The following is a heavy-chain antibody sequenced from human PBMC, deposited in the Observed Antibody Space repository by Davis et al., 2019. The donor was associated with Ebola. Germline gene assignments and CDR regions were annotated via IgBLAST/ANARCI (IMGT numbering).Heavy chain of an antibody. V-gene: IGHV4-61*09. D-gene: IGHD5-12*01. CDR2: IHSGGST. Sequence: PSETLSLTCIVSDTSLRGESYYWSWIRQPAGQGLEWIGHIHSGGSTNYNPSLRSRVTISLDTSKNQFSLKLSSVTAADTAVYYCARDLEGATIAPWGQGTLVTVSS. CDR3: ARDLEGATIAP. J-gene: IGHJ5*02. CDR1: DTSLRGESYY.